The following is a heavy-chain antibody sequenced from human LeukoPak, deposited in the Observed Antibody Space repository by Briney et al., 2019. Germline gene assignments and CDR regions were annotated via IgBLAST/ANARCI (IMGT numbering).Heavy chain of an antibody. CDR2: IRPTDGST. J-gene: IGHJ5*02. Sequence: VSVKISCKPSGYTFINHYIHWVRQAPGHGLEWMGVIRPTDGSTSYAQNFQGRLSMTSDTSTSTAYMELSSLRSEDTAIYYCTRTINSWFDPWGQGTPVSVSS. CDR1: GYTFINHY. V-gene: IGHV1-46*01. D-gene: IGHD3-9*01. CDR3: TRTINSWFDP.